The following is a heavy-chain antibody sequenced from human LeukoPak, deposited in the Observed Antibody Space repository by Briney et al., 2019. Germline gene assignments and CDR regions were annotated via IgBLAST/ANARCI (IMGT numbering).Heavy chain of an antibody. J-gene: IGHJ4*02. D-gene: IGHD3-16*01. Sequence: PGRSLRLSCAASGFTFSSYAMHWVRQAPGKGLEWVAVISYDGSNKYYADSVKGRFTISRDNSKNTLYLQMNSLRAEDTAVYYCARDSSRGVDYWGQGTLVTVSS. CDR2: ISYDGSNK. CDR1: GFTFSSYA. V-gene: IGHV3-30*01. CDR3: ARDSSRGVDY.